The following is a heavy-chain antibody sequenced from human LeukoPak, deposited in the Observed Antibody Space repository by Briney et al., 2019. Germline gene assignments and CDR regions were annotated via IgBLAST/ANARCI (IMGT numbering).Heavy chain of an antibody. CDR1: GFTVSSNY. D-gene: IGHD1-26*01. Sequence: GGSLRLSCAVSGFTVSSNYMSWVRQAPGKGLEWASIIYSGDSTFYADSVKGRFTISRDNSNTLYLQMNSLRAEDTAVYYCARGEVFDYWGQGTLVTVSS. J-gene: IGHJ4*02. CDR3: ARGEVFDY. CDR2: IYSGDST. V-gene: IGHV3-66*01.